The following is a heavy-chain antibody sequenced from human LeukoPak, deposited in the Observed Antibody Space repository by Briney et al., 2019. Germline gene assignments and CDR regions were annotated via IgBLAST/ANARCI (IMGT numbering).Heavy chain of an antibody. CDR3: VATVTILGY. CDR2: ISGSGGST. CDR1: GFTYSNYA. D-gene: IGHD4-17*01. V-gene: IGHV3-23*01. J-gene: IGHJ4*02. Sequence: GGSLRLSCAASGFTYSNYAMSWVRQAPGKGLEWVSAISGSGGSTYYADSVKGRFTISRDNSKNTVYLQMNSLRAEDTAVYYCVATVTILGYWGQGTLVTVSS.